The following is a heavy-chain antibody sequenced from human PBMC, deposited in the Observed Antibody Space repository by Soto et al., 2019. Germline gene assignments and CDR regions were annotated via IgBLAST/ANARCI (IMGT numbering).Heavy chain of an antibody. CDR2: FDPKDGET. CDR3: ARRRIYYDSSGTSPPLFDY. D-gene: IGHD3-22*01. J-gene: IGHJ4*02. CDR1: GYTLSELS. Sequence: ASVKVSCKVSGYTLSELSMHWVRQAPGKGLEWMGGFDPKDGETIYAQKFHGRVTMTEDTFTDTGYMELSSLRSEDTAVYYCARRRIYYDSSGTSPPLFDYWGQG. V-gene: IGHV1-24*01.